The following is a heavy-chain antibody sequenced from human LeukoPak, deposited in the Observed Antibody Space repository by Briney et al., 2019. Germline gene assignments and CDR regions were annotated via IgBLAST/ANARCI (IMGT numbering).Heavy chain of an antibody. CDR2: IWYDGSNK. D-gene: IGHD5-24*01. J-gene: IGHJ5*02. Sequence: PGGSLRLSCAASGFTFSSYGMHWVRQAPGKGLERVAVIWYDGSNKYYADSVKGRFTISRDNSKNTLYLQMNSLRAEDTAVYYCARDGYNVANWFDPWGQGTLVTVSS. CDR1: GFTFSSYG. CDR3: ARDGYNVANWFDP. V-gene: IGHV3-33*01.